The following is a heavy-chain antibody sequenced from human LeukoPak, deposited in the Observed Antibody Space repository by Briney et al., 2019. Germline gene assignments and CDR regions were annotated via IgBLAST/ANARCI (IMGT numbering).Heavy chain of an antibody. J-gene: IGHJ4*02. Sequence: GASVKVSCKASGYTFTGYYMHWVRQAPGQGLEWMGWINPNGGGTNYAQKFQGRVTMTRDTSISTAYMELSRLRSDDTAVYYCARVRVPASKNYYFDYWGQGTLVTVSS. CDR3: ARVRVPASKNYYFDY. V-gene: IGHV1-2*02. CDR1: GYTFTGYY. CDR2: INPNGGGT. D-gene: IGHD2-2*01.